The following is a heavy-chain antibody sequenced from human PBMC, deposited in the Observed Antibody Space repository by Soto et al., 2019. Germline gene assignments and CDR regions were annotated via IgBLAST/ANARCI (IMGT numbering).Heavy chain of an antibody. V-gene: IGHV4-59*01. CDR3: ARVWFLEWLHDYGAFYI. CDR2: IYYSGST. J-gene: IGHJ3*02. D-gene: IGHD3-3*01. Sequence: PSETLSLTCTVSGGSISSYYWSWIRQPPGKGLEWIGYIYYSGSTNYNPSLKSRVTISVDTSKNQFSLKLSSVTAADTAVYYCARVWFLEWLHDYGAFYIWGQGTMVTVSS. CDR1: GGSISSYY.